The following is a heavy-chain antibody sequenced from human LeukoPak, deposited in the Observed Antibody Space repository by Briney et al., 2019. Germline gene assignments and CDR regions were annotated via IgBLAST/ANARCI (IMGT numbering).Heavy chain of an antibody. Sequence: ASVKVSCKVSGYTLTELSMHWVRQAPGKGLEWMGGFDPEDGETIYAQKFQGRVTMTEDTSTDTAYMELSSLRSDDTAVYFCARDRGYTYDEGLSWLGPWGQGTRVTVSS. CDR2: FDPEDGET. CDR1: GYTLTELS. CDR3: ARDRGYTYDEGLSWLGP. V-gene: IGHV1-24*01. J-gene: IGHJ5*02. D-gene: IGHD2-15*01.